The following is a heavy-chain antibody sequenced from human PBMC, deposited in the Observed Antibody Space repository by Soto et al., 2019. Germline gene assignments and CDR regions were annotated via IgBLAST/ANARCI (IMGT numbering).Heavy chain of an antibody. D-gene: IGHD6-13*01. CDR3: ARAMGDSSSWYFHWFDP. CDR1: GGTFSSYA. V-gene: IGHV1-69*13. CDR2: IIPIFGTA. Sequence: GASVKVSCKASGGTFSSYAISWVRQAPGQGLEWMGGIIPIFGTANYAQKFQGRVTITADESTSTAYMELSSLRSEDTAVYYCARAMGDSSSWYFHWFDPWGQGTLVTVSA. J-gene: IGHJ5*02.